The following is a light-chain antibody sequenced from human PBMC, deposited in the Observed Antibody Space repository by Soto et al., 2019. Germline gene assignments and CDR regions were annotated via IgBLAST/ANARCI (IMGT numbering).Light chain of an antibody. CDR3: QQLNSYPIT. Sequence: DIQMTQSPSTLSASVGERVTITCRASQSISSWLAWYQQKPGKAPKLLIYGASTLQSGVPSRFSGSGSGTDFTLTISSLQSEDFATYYCQQLNSYPITFGQGTRLEIK. J-gene: IGKJ5*01. V-gene: IGKV1-5*01. CDR1: QSISSW. CDR2: GAS.